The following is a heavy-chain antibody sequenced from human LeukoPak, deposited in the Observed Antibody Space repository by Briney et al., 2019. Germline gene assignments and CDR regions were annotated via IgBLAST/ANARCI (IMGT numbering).Heavy chain of an antibody. CDR1: GYTLTELS. V-gene: IGHV1-24*01. J-gene: IGHJ4*02. CDR3: ATGSTIDAYFDY. D-gene: IGHD4/OR15-4a*01. Sequence: GASVKVSCKVSGYTLTELSMHWVRQAPGKGLEWMGGFDPEDGETIYAQTFQGRVTMTEDTSTYTAYMELGRLRSEDTAMYYCATGSTIDAYFDYWGQGTLVTVSS. CDR2: FDPEDGET.